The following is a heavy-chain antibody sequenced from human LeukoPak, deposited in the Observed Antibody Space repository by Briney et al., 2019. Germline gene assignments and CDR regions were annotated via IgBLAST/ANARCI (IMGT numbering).Heavy chain of an antibody. CDR1: GFSLITSGVG. CDR3: ANGGFQGGYWDSGKFDY. D-gene: IGHD3-10*01. CDR2: IYWDNDR. J-gene: IGHJ4*02. Sequence: SGPTLVNPTQTLTLTSTFSGFSLITSGVGVGWIRQPPGKAPECLTLIYWDNDRRYSPSLRSRLTITKDTSKNQVVLTMTSMDPVDTGTYYCANGGFQGGYWDSGKFDYWGQGIPVTVSS. V-gene: IGHV2-5*02.